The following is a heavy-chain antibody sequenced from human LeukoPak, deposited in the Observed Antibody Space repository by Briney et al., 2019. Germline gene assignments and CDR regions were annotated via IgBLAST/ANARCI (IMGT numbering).Heavy chain of an antibody. CDR2: IYYSGST. Sequence: WETLSLTCTVSGGSISSSSYYWGWIRQPPGKGLEWIGSIYYSGSTYYNPSLKSRVTISVDTSKNQFSLKLSSVTAADTAVYYCARQVIGDCYNQWGQGTLVAVSS. CDR3: ARQVIGDCYNQ. V-gene: IGHV4-39*01. J-gene: IGHJ4*02. D-gene: IGHD2-21*02. CDR1: GGSISSSSYY.